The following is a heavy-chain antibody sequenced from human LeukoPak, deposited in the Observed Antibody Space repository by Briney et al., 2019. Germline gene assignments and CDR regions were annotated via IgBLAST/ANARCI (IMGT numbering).Heavy chain of an antibody. J-gene: IGHJ4*02. V-gene: IGHV4-39*01. CDR3: VRQKQHCDGGSCFPPDC. D-gene: IGHD2-15*01. CDR1: GASISSTSDY. Sequence: KPSETLSLTCTVSGASISSTSDYWGWIRQPPGKGLEWIGTIYYSGRACHNPSLRSRLTISVDTSKNQFSLKLNSVTATDTAIYYCVRQKQHCDGGSCFPPDCWGQGTLVTVSS. CDR2: IYYSGRA.